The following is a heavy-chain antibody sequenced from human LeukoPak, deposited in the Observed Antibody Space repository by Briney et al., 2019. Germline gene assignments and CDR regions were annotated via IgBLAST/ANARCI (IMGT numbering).Heavy chain of an antibody. Sequence: GGSLRLSCAASGFTFSSYGMHWVRQAPGKGLEWVALIWYDGSNKYYADSVQGRFTISRDNSKNTLYLQMNSLRAEDTAVYYCARDTGNHPNNWLDPWGQGTLVSVSS. CDR1: GFTFSSYG. J-gene: IGHJ5*02. CDR3: ARDTGNHPNNWLDP. CDR2: IWYDGSNK. D-gene: IGHD1-14*01. V-gene: IGHV3-33*01.